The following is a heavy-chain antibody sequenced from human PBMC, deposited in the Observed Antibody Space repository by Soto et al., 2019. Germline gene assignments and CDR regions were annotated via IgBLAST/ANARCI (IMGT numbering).Heavy chain of an antibody. CDR2: ISGSGGST. Sequence: GGSLSHSCAASGFTFSSYAMSWIRQAPGKGLEWVSAISGSGGSTYYADSVKGRFTISRDNSKNTLYLQMNSLRAEDTAVYYCAKDYGDYYFGYRGQGTLVTVSS. V-gene: IGHV3-23*01. J-gene: IGHJ4*02. D-gene: IGHD4-17*01. CDR3: AKDYGDYYFGY. CDR1: GFTFSSYA.